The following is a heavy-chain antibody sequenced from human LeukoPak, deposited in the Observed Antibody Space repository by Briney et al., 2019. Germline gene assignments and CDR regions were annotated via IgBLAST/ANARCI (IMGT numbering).Heavy chain of an antibody. CDR2: INTGNGNT. CDR3: ATFSWLLFAFDI. J-gene: IGHJ3*02. V-gene: IGHV1-3*04. Sequence: ASVKVSCKASGYTFTSYAMHWVRQAPGQRLECMGWINTGNGNTKYSQKFQGRVTITRDTSATTAYMELSSLRSEDTAVYYCATFSWLLFAFDIWGQGTMVTVSS. CDR1: GYTFTSYA. D-gene: IGHD3-3*01.